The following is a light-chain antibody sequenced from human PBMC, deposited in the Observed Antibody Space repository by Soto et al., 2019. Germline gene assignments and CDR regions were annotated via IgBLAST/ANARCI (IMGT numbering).Light chain of an antibody. J-gene: IGKJ2*01. Sequence: EIVFTQSPGTLSFSPGERATLSCRASQSVGSRFLAWYQQKPGQAPRLLMYGASSRATGIPDRFSGTGSGTDFTLTISRLEPEDFAVYYCQQYGSSPYTFGLGTKVDIK. CDR3: QQYGSSPYT. CDR2: GAS. CDR1: QSVGSRF. V-gene: IGKV3-20*01.